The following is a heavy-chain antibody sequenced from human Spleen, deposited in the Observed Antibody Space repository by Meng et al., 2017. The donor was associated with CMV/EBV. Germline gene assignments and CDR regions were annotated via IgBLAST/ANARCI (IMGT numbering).Heavy chain of an antibody. CDR2: IIPLFGTA. V-gene: IGHV1-69*05. J-gene: IGHJ6*02. Sequence: SVKVSCKASGGTFSNYAISWVRQAPGQGLEWMGWIIPLFGTANYAQKFHGRGTISTDESTSTAYVELSSLTSEDTAVYYCARSNTPFDYYRMDVWGQGTTVTVSS. CDR1: GGTFSNYA. CDR3: ARSNTPFDYYRMDV. D-gene: IGHD2/OR15-2a*01.